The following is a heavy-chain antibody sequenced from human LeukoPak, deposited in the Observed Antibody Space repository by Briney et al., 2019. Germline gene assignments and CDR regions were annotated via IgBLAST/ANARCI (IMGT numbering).Heavy chain of an antibody. V-gene: IGHV4-38-2*01. CDR1: GYSISTDND. CDR3: ARAPRDSSNYYMRYFDY. Sequence: PSETLSLTCAVSGYSISTDNDWGWIRQPPGKGLEWIGSIHHSGSTYYNPSLKGRVTTSVDTSKNQFSLKLNSVTAADTAAYFCARAPRDSSNYYMRYFDYWGQGTLVTVSS. D-gene: IGHD3-22*01. J-gene: IGHJ4*02. CDR2: IHHSGST.